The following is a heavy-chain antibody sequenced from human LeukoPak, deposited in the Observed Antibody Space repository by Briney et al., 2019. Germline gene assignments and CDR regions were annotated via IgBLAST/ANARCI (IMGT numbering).Heavy chain of an antibody. CDR2: MNPNSGNT. V-gene: IGHV1-8*03. CDR1: GYTFTSYD. Sequence: ASVKVSCKASGYTFTSYDINWVRQATGQGLEWMGWMNPNSGNTGYAQKFQGRVTITRNTSISTAYMELSSLRSDDTAVYYCARVMSAKGYDYWGQGTLVTVSS. D-gene: IGHD3-10*02. J-gene: IGHJ4*02. CDR3: ARVMSAKGYDY.